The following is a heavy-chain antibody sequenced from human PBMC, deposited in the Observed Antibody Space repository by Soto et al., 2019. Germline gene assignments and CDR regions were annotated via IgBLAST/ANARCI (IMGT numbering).Heavy chain of an antibody. Sequence: GGSLRLSCAASGFTFSRYAMSWGRQAPGKGLEWVSAISRIGSSTYYADSVKGRFTISRDNSKNTLYLQMNSLRAEDTAVYFCAKGSSGLRFLEWLSPHDYWGQGTQVSVSS. CDR3: AKGSSGLRFLEWLSPHDY. V-gene: IGHV3-23*01. D-gene: IGHD3-3*01. CDR1: GFTFSRYA. J-gene: IGHJ4*02. CDR2: ISRIGSST.